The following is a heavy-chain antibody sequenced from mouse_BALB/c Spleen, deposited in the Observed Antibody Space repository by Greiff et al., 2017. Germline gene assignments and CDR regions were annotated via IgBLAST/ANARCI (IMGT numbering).Heavy chain of an antibody. CDR3: ARSDYGNYVVYFDY. Sequence: EVQVVESGGGLVKPGGSLKLSCAASGFTFSSYTMSWVRQTPEKRLEWVATISSGGGNTYYPDSVKGRFTISRDNAKNNLYLQMSSLRSEDTALYYCARSDYGNYVVYFDYWGQGTTLTVSS. V-gene: IGHV5-9*03. CDR1: GFTFSSYT. J-gene: IGHJ2*01. D-gene: IGHD2-1*01. CDR2: ISSGGGNT.